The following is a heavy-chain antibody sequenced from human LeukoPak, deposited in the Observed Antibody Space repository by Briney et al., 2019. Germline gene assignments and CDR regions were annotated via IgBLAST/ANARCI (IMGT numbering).Heavy chain of an antibody. CDR2: ISWNSGSI. Sequence: GRSLRLSCAASGFTFDDYAMHWVRQAPGKGLEWVSGISWNSGSIGYADSVKGRFTISRDNAKNSLYLQMNSLRAEDTALYYCEKPNKKKVVVRRGDYGGQEPLVPVPS. CDR1: GFTFDDYA. V-gene: IGHV3-9*01. CDR3: EKPNKKKVVVRRGDY. J-gene: IGHJ4*02. D-gene: IGHD3-22*01.